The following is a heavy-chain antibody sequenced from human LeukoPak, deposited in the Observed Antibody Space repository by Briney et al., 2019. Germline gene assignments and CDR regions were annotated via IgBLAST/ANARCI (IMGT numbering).Heavy chain of an antibody. D-gene: IGHD4-23*01. J-gene: IGHJ4*02. V-gene: IGHV3-7*01. Sequence: PGGSLRLSCAASGFIFSIYGMHWVRQAPGKGLEWVANIKQDGSEKNYVDSVKGRFTISRDNAKNSLYLQMNSLTAEDTALYYCSRALYGGNSNFNYWGQGTLVTVSS. CDR3: SRALYGGNSNFNY. CDR2: IKQDGSEK. CDR1: GFIFSIYG.